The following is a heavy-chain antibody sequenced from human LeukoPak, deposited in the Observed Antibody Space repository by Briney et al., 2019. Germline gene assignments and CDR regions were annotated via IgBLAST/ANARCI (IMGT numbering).Heavy chain of an antibody. V-gene: IGHV1-69*06. CDR2: IIPFFGTA. Sequence: SVTVSCKSSGGTCSSYAISWVRQARGQGVEGMGGIIPFFGTANYAQKFQGRVTITADNSTSTAYMELSSLRSADTAVYYCAREGDFCTGHTVYWGEGTLVTVSS. J-gene: IGHJ4*02. D-gene: IGHD3/OR15-3a*01. CDR1: GGTCSSYA. CDR3: AREGDFCTGHTVY.